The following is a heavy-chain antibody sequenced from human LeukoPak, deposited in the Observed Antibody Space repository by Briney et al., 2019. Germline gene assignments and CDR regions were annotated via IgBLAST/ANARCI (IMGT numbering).Heavy chain of an antibody. CDR2: IYHSGST. D-gene: IGHD6-19*01. J-gene: IGHJ6*03. CDR3: ATKLMAGYSSGWYDYYYMDV. V-gene: IGHV4-38-2*01. Sequence: SQTLSLTCAVSGYTISSGYYWGWIRQPPGKGLEWIGSIYHSGSTYYNPSLKSRVTISVDTSKNQFSLKLSSVTAADTAVYYCATKLMAGYSSGWYDYYYMDVWGKGTTVTVSS. CDR1: GYTISSGYY.